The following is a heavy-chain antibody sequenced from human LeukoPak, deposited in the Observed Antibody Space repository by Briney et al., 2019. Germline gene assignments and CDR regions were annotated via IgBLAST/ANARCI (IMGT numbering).Heavy chain of an antibody. J-gene: IGHJ3*02. V-gene: IGHV1-69*13. CDR1: GGTFSSYA. CDR2: IIPIFGTA. D-gene: IGHD3-10*01. CDR3: ASQLVGAYGSGSYGAFDI. Sequence: GASVKVSCKASGGTFSSYAISWVRQAPGQGLEWMGGIIPIFGTANYAQKFQGRVTITADESTSTAYMELSSLRSEDTAVYYCASQLVGAYGSGSYGAFDIWGQGTMVTVSS.